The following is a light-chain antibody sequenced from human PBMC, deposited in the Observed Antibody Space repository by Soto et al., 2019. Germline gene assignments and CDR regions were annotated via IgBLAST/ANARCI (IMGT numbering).Light chain of an antibody. CDR1: SNDISGYSY. CDR2: DVS. J-gene: IGLJ2*01. CDR3: SSYTSSSTLDVV. Sequence: QSALTQPASVSGSPGQSINISCAGTSNDISGYSYVSWYQQHPGKAPKLIIYDVSDRPSGVSNRFSGSKSGNTASLTISGLQAEDEADFYCSSYTSSSTLDVVFGGGTKLTVL. V-gene: IGLV2-14*01.